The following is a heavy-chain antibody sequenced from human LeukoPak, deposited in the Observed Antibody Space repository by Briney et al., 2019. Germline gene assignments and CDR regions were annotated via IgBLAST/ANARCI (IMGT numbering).Heavy chain of an antibody. Sequence: GASVKVSCKASGYTFTSYYMHWVRQAPGQGLEWMGIINPSGGSTSCAQKFQGRVTMTRDTSTSTVYMELSSLRSEDSAVYYCARALTVVTPDFDYWGQGTLVTVSS. CDR1: GYTFTSYY. D-gene: IGHD4-23*01. CDR3: ARALTVVTPDFDY. CDR2: INPSGGST. J-gene: IGHJ4*02. V-gene: IGHV1-46*01.